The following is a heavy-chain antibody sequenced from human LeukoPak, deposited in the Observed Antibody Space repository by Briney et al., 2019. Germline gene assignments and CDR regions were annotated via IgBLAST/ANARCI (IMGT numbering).Heavy chain of an antibody. CDR3: ARDRGYYDSSGYRRDDAFDI. V-gene: IGHV3-11*05. D-gene: IGHD3-22*01. Sequence: PGGPLTLSCGASGFTFSDYYMSWIRQAPGKGLEWVSYISSSSSYTNYADSVKGRFTISRDNAKNSLYLQMNSLRAEDTAVYYCARDRGYYDSSGYRRDDAFDIWGQGTMVTVSS. CDR2: ISSSSSYT. CDR1: GFTFSDYY. J-gene: IGHJ3*02.